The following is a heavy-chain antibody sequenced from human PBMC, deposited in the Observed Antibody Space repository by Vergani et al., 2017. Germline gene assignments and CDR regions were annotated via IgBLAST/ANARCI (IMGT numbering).Heavy chain of an antibody. CDR2: IIPNFSPA. CDR3: ARIIVVIPAHQPRSRYCYYMDV. V-gene: IGHV1-69*12. CDR1: GGAFSTYA. Sequence: QVQLGQSGAEVKKPGSSVRVSCKTSGGAFSTYAINWVRQAPGQGLEWMGAIIPNFSPARSAQKFQGRVTITADESTRTVYMELNSLRSDDSAVYYWARIIVVIPAHQPRSRYCYYMDVWGKGSTVTVSS. D-gene: IGHD2-2*01. J-gene: IGHJ6*03.